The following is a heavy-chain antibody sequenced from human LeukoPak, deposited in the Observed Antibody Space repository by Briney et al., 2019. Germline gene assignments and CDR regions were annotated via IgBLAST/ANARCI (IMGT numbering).Heavy chain of an antibody. J-gene: IGHJ4*02. D-gene: IGHD3-22*01. V-gene: IGHV4-4*09. CDR1: GGSISSYY. Sequence: SETLSLTCTVSGGSISSYYWSWIRQPPGKGLERIGYIYTSGSTNYNPSLKSRVTISVDTSKNQFSLKLSSVTAADTAVYYCARRGGTNYYDSSGYFDYWGQGTLVTVSS. CDR3: ARRGGTNYYDSSGYFDY. CDR2: IYTSGST.